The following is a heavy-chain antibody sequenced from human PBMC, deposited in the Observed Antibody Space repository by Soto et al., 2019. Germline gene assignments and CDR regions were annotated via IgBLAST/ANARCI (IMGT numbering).Heavy chain of an antibody. V-gene: IGHV1-69*01. CDR3: ARVGQPMRYSSPGRFDP. Sequence: QVQLVQSGAEVKKPGSSVKVSCKASGGTFSSYAISWVRQAPGQGLEWMGGIIPIFGTANYAQKFQGRVTITADESTSTAYMELSSLRPEDTAVYYCARVGQPMRYSSPGRFDPWGQGTLVTVSS. CDR1: GGTFSSYA. D-gene: IGHD6-13*01. CDR2: IIPIFGTA. J-gene: IGHJ5*02.